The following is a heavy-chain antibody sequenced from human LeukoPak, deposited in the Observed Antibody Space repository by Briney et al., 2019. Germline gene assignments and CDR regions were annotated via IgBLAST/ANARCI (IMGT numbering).Heavy chain of an antibody. D-gene: IGHD6-13*01. J-gene: IGHJ5*02. CDR1: GFTFSSYS. Sequence: PGGSLRLSCEASGFTFSSYSMNWVRQAPGKGLEWVSSISSSSSYIYYADSVKGRFTISRDNAKNSLYLQMNSLRAEDTAVYYCARDAGYRDWFDPWGQGTLVTVSS. V-gene: IGHV3-21*01. CDR3: ARDAGYRDWFDP. CDR2: ISSSSSYI.